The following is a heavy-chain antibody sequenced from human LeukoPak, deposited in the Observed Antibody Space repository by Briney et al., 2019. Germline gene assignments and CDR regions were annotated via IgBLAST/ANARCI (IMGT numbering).Heavy chain of an antibody. D-gene: IGHD3-9*01. CDR3: ARAPPFAYYDILTGYYIADYYYGMDV. J-gene: IGHJ6*02. CDR2: INPNSGGT. CDR1: GYTFTGYY. Sequence: ASVKVSCKASGYTFTGYYMHWVRQAPGQGLEWMGWINPNSGGTNYAQRFQGWVTMTRDTSISTAYMELSRLRSDDTAVYYCARAPPFAYYDILTGYYIADYYYGMDVWGQGTTVTVSS. V-gene: IGHV1-2*04.